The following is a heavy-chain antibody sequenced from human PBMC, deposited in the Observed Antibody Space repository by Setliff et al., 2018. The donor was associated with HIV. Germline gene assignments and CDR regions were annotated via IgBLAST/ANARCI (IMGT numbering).Heavy chain of an antibody. CDR3: ARGPIGGYFSNWFDP. CDR1: GGSSSSHY. Sequence: PSETLSLTCTVSGGSSSSHYWSWIRQPPGKGLEWIGYINYSGSTKFNPSIKSRVTMSLDTSKDKISLNLNSVNTADTAVYYCARGPIGGYFSNWFDPWGQGTQVTVSS. D-gene: IGHD3-22*01. CDR2: INYSGST. J-gene: IGHJ5*02. V-gene: IGHV4-59*11.